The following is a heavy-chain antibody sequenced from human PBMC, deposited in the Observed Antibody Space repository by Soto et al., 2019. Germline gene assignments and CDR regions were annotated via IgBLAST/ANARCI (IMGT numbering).Heavy chain of an antibody. CDR3: ARVGYCSGGSCYGYYYYYGMDV. Sequence: VHLQESGPGLVKPSQTLSLSCTVSGGSISSGGYYWSWIRQHPGRGLEWIGYIYYRGSIYYNPSLKSRVTISVDTSKNQFSLDLSSVTAADTAVYYCARVGYCSGGSCYGYYYYYGMDVWGQGTTVTVSS. J-gene: IGHJ6*02. CDR1: GGSISSGGYY. CDR2: IYYRGSI. V-gene: IGHV4-31*03. D-gene: IGHD2-15*01.